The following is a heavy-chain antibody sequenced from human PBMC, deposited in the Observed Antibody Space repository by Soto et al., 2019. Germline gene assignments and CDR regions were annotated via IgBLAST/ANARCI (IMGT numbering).Heavy chain of an antibody. V-gene: IGHV3-74*01. CDR2: INSDGSSI. CDR1: GFTFSSYW. D-gene: IGHD6-19*01. Sequence: EVQLGESGGGLVQPGGSLRLSCAASGFTFSSYWMNWVRQAPGKGLVWVSRINSDGSSISYADSVKGRFTISRDNAKNTLYLQMNSLRVEDTAVYYCARETGYSSGWRQDYWGQGTLVAVSS. CDR3: ARETGYSSGWRQDY. J-gene: IGHJ4*02.